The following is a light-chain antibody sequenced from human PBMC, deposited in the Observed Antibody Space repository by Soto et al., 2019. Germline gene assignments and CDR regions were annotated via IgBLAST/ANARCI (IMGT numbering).Light chain of an antibody. J-gene: IGLJ1*01. Sequence: QSALTQPASVSGSPGQSITISCTGTSSDVGTYKYVSWYQQLPGKAPKLMIYEGSKRPSGVSNRFSGSKSGNTASLTISGLQAEDEADYYCCSYAGSSTVFGTGTKVTVL. V-gene: IGLV2-23*03. CDR2: EGS. CDR3: CSYAGSSTV. CDR1: SSDVGTYKY.